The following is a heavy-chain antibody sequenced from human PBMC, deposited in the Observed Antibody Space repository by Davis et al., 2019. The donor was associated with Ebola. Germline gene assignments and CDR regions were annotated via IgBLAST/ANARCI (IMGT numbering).Heavy chain of an antibody. CDR3: VNRYSSGWVPHYYYYGMDV. V-gene: IGHV3-30*18. D-gene: IGHD6-19*01. Sequence: PGGSLRLSCAASGFTFSSYGMHWVRQAPGKGLEWVAVISYDGSNKYYADSVKGRFTISRDNSKNTLYLQMNSLRAEDTAVYYCVNRYSSGWVPHYYYYGMDVWGQGTTVTVSS. J-gene: IGHJ6*02. CDR1: GFTFSSYG. CDR2: ISYDGSNK.